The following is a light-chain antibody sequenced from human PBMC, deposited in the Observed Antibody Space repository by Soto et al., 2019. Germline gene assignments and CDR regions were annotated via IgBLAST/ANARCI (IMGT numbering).Light chain of an antibody. CDR1: QSVITY. V-gene: IGKV1-39*01. J-gene: IGKJ2*01. Sequence: DIQMTQSPSSLSASVGDRVTITCRASQSVITYLYWYQQKPGKAPKLLLYAASYLPSGVSSRFIGSGSGSEFTLSIDTLQPDDFATYYFQQSRNTPHTVGQWTTVELK. CDR3: QQSRNTPHT. CDR2: AAS.